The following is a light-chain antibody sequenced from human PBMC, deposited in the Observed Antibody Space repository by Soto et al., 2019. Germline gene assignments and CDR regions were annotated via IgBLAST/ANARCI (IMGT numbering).Light chain of an antibody. CDR3: QQTYSTPCT. CDR2: AAS. V-gene: IGKV1-39*01. CDR1: QCINRY. Sequence: DIQMTQSPSSLSASVGARVTITCRSSQCINRYIHWYQQKPGKAPNLLINAASGLQSGVPSRFSGGGSGTDFTLTISNLQPEDFATYFCQQTYSTPCTFGPGTKVDIK. J-gene: IGKJ3*01.